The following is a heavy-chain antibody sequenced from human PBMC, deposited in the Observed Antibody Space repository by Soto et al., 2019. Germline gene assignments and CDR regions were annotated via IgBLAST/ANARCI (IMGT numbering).Heavy chain of an antibody. Sequence: QVQLQQWGAGLLKPSETLSLTCAVYGGSFSGYYWSWIRQPPGKGLEWIGEINHSGSTNYNPSLKSRVNISVDTSKNQFSLKLSSVTAADTAVYYCARGRLGVSRSSGGMDVWGQGTTVTVSS. V-gene: IGHV4-34*01. J-gene: IGHJ6*02. CDR3: ARGRLGVSRSSGGMDV. CDR2: INHSGST. CDR1: GGSFSGYY. D-gene: IGHD3-16*01.